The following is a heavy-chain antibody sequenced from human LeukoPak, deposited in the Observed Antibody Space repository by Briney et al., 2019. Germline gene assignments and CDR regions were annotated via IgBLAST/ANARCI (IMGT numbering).Heavy chain of an antibody. V-gene: IGHV4-59*01. CDR3: AGGEIVVVPAAMRRWYYMDV. CDR1: GGSIGSYY. Sequence: PSETLSLTCTVSGGSIGSYYWSWIRQPPGKGLEWIGYIYYSGSTNYNPSLKSRVTISVDTSKNQFSLKLSSVTAADTAVYYCAGGEIVVVPAAMRRWYYMDVWGKGTTVTVSS. J-gene: IGHJ6*03. D-gene: IGHD2-2*01. CDR2: IYYSGST.